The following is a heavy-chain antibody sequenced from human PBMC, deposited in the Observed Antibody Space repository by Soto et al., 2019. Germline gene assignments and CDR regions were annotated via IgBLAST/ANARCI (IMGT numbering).Heavy chain of an antibody. D-gene: IGHD3-3*01. CDR1: GGSISSYY. V-gene: IGHV4-4*07. CDR3: AAQYYDFWRGYYRDDY. Sequence: QVQLQESGPGLVKPSETLSLTCTVSGGSISSYYWSWIRQPAGKGLEWIGRIYTSGSTNYNPSLKSRVTMSVDTSKNQFSLKLSSVTVADTAVYYGAAQYYDFWRGYYRDDYWGQGTLVTVSS. CDR2: IYTSGST. J-gene: IGHJ4*02.